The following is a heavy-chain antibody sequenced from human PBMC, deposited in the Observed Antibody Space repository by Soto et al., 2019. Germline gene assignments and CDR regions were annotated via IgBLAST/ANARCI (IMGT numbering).Heavy chain of an antibody. CDR3: ARDQLEGNWFDP. D-gene: IGHD1-1*01. Sequence: QLQLQESGSGLVRPSQTLSLTCAVSGGSISSGGYSWNWIRQPPGKGLEWIGYIYHSWSTLYNPSLKSRVTISVDKSKNQFSLKLPSVTAADTAVYYCARDQLEGNWFDPWGQGTLVTVSS. CDR1: GGSISSGGYS. J-gene: IGHJ5*02. V-gene: IGHV4-30-2*01. CDR2: IYHSWST.